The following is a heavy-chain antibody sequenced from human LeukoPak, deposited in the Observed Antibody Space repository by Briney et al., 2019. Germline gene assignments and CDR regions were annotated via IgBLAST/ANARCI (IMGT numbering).Heavy chain of an antibody. CDR3: ARGSGSYWFYYYYMDV. V-gene: IGHV1-8*01. CDR1: GYTFTSYD. D-gene: IGHD3-10*01. Sequence: ASVKVSCKASGYTFTSYDINWVRQATGQGLEWMGWMNPNSGNTGYAQKFQGRVTMTRNTSISTAYMELSSLRSEDTAVYYCARGSGSYWFYYYYMDVWGKGTTVTISS. CDR2: MNPNSGNT. J-gene: IGHJ6*03.